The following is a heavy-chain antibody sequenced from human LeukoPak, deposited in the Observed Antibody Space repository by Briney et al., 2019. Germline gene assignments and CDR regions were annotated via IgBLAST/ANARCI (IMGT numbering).Heavy chain of an antibody. D-gene: IGHD3-22*01. Sequence: PSETLSLTCTVSGGSISGYYWTWIRQPPGKGLEWIGSLYHSGSTYYNPSLKSRVTISVDTSKNQFSLKLSSVTAADAALYYCARSGTGLLRYYFDYWGQGTLITVSS. J-gene: IGHJ4*02. CDR2: LYHSGST. CDR1: GGSISGYY. V-gene: IGHV4-38-2*02. CDR3: ARSGTGLLRYYFDY.